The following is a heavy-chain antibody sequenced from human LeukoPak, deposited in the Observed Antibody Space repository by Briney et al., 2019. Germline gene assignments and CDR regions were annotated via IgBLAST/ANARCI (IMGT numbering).Heavy chain of an antibody. CDR3: ARDLVNTAMDYYYYMDV. D-gene: IGHD5-18*01. CDR2: IYTSGST. CDR1: GGSISSGSYY. Sequence: SETLSLTCTVSGGSISSGSYYWSWIRQPAGKGLEWIGCIYTSGSTNYNPSLKSRVTISVDTSKNQCSLKLSSVTAADTAVYYCARDLVNTAMDYYYYMDVWGKGTTVTISS. V-gene: IGHV4-61*02. J-gene: IGHJ6*03.